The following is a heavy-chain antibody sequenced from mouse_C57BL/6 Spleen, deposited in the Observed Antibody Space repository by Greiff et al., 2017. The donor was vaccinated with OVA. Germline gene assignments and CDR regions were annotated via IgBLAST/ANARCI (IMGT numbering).Heavy chain of an antibody. CDR1: GYSITSGYY. D-gene: IGHD2-5*01. CDR3: ARYSNYVEIDY. CDR2: ISYDGSN. J-gene: IGHJ2*01. Sequence: EVQLVESGPGLVKPSQSLSLTCSVTGYSITSGYYWNWIRQFPGNKLEWMGYISYDGSNNYNPSLKNRISITRDTSKNQFFLKLNSVTTEVTATYYCARYSNYVEIDYWGQGTTLTVSS. V-gene: IGHV3-6*01.